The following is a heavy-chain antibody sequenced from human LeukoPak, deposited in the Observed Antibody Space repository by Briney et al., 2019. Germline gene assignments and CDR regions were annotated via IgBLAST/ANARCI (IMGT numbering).Heavy chain of an antibody. J-gene: IGHJ5*02. CDR1: GFTFSSYA. V-gene: IGHV3-23*01. Sequence: GGSLRLSCAASGFTFSSYAMSWVRQAPGKGLEWVSAISGSGGSTYYADPVKGRFTISRDNSKNTLYLQMNSLRAEDTAVYYCARVHDYGGFDPWGQGTLVTVSS. CDR3: ARVHDYGGFDP. D-gene: IGHD4-23*01. CDR2: ISGSGGST.